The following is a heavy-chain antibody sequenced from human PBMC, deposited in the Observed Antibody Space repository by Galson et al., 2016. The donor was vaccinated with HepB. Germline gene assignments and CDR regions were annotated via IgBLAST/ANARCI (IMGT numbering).Heavy chain of an antibody. CDR3: ARNMLRAAYFDY. CDR2: IKPDGSES. Sequence: SLRLSCAASGFTFSRYWMSWVRQAPGKGLEWVANIKPDGSESYYADSVKGRFTLSRDNAKNSVYLHMNSLRDEDTAVYFCARNMLRAAYFDYWSQGTLVTVSS. D-gene: IGHD2-15*01. J-gene: IGHJ4*02. CDR1: GFTFSRYW. V-gene: IGHV3-7*02.